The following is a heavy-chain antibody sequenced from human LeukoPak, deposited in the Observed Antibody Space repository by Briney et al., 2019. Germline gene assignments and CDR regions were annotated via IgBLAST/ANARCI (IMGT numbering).Heavy chain of an antibody. D-gene: IGHD3-10*01. CDR2: IDYSGST. CDR3: ATSGSPLAWFDP. V-gene: IGHV4-59*01. Sequence: SETLSLTCTVPGGSISGYYWSWIRQPPGKGLEWIGYIDYSGSTNSNPPLKSRVTISVDTSKNQFSLKLNSVTAADTAVYYCATSGSPLAWFDPWGQGTLVTVSS. J-gene: IGHJ5*02. CDR1: GGSISGYY.